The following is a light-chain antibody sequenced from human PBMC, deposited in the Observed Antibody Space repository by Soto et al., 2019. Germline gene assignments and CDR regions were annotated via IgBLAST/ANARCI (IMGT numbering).Light chain of an antibody. J-gene: IGKJ4*01. Sequence: DIQMTQSPSYVSASVGDRFTITCRASQGIKNWLAWYQQKPGKAPELLIYAASSLQSGVPSRFSGSGSGTDFTLTISSLQPEDFATYYCQQSYSTPLTFGGGTKVDIK. CDR1: QGIKNW. CDR3: QQSYSTPLT. CDR2: AAS. V-gene: IGKV1-12*01.